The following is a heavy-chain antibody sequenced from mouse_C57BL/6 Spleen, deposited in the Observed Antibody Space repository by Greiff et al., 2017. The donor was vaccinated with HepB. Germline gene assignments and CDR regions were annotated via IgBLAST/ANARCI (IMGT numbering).Heavy chain of an antibody. Sequence: EVQLVESGPGLVKPSQSLSLTCSVTGYSITSGYYWNWIRQFPGNKLEWMGYISYDGSNNYNPSLKNRISITRDTSKNQFFLKLNSVTTEDTATYYCAREGGSQGYWGQGTTLTVSS. CDR1: GYSITSGYY. CDR3: AREGGSQGY. CDR2: ISYDGSN. V-gene: IGHV3-6*01. J-gene: IGHJ2*01.